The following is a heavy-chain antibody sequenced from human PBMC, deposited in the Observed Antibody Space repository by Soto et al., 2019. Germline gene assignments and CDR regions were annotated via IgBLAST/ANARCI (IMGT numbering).Heavy chain of an antibody. V-gene: IGHV1-18*01. D-gene: IGHD3-9*01. Sequence: GASVKVSCKASGYTFTSYGISWVRQAPGQGLEWMGWISAYNGNTNYAQKLQGRVTMTTDTSTSTAYMELRSLRSDDTAVYYCARASHPYYDILTVDAFDIWGQGTMVTVSS. CDR3: ARASHPYYDILTVDAFDI. J-gene: IGHJ3*02. CDR1: GYTFTSYG. CDR2: ISAYNGNT.